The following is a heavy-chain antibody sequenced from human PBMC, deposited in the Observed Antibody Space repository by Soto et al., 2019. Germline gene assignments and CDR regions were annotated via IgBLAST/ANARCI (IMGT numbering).Heavy chain of an antibody. J-gene: IGHJ4*02. CDR2: ISSTTNYI. CDR1: GFTFTRYS. Sequence: GGSLRLSCAASGFTFTRYSMNWVRQAPGKGLEWVSSISSTTNYIYYGDSMKGRFTISGDNAKNSLYLEMNSLRAEDTAVYYCARESEDLTSNFDYWGQGTLVTVSS. V-gene: IGHV3-21*06. CDR3: ARESEDLTSNFDY.